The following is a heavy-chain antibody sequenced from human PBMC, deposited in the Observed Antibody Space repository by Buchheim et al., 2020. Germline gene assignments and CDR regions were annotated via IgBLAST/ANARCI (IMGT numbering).Heavy chain of an antibody. CDR2: IDPSDSYT. CDR3: ARQDYDILTGNFYTRYFDY. V-gene: IGHV5-10-1*03. CDR1: GYSFTTYW. D-gene: IGHD3-9*01. Sequence: EVQLVQSGAEVKKPGESLRISCKGSGYSFTTYWIAWVRQMPGKGLEWMGRIDPSDSYTTYNPSFKGDVTISPENPIRPSYPQWSSLKASDTAMYYCARQDYDILTGNFYTRYFDYWGQGTL. J-gene: IGHJ4*02.